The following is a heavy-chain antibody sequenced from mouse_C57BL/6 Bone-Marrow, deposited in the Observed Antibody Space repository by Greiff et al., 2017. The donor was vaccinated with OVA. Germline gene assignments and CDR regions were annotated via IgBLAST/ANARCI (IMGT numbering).Heavy chain of an antibody. V-gene: IGHV14-4*01. CDR3: TTYRY. CDR2: IDPENGDT. CDR1: GFNIKDDY. J-gene: IGHJ2*01. Sequence: VHVKQSGAELVRPGASVKLSCTASGFNIKDDYMHWVKERPEQGLEWIGWIDPENGDTEYASKFQGKATITADTSSKTFYLHLSSLTSEDTAVYYCTTYRYWGQGTTLTVSS.